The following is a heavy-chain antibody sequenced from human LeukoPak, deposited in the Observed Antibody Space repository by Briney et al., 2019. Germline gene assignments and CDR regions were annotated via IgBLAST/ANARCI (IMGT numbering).Heavy chain of an antibody. J-gene: IGHJ4*02. CDR3: ASELERLLKY. CDR2: ITYDRSKK. D-gene: IGHD1-1*01. Sequence: PGGSLRLSCAASGFTFRSYDMHWVRQAPGKGLEWVSFITYDRSKKYYADSVKGRFTISRDNSKNTLYMQMKSLRVEDTAVYYCASELERLLKYWGQGTLVTVSS. V-gene: IGHV3-30-3*01. CDR1: GFTFRSYD.